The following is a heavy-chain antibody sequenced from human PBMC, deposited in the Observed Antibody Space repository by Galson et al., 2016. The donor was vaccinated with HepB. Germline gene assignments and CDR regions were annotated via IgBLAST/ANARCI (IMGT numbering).Heavy chain of an antibody. J-gene: IGHJ6*02. CDR2: IYPGDSDP. V-gene: IGHV5-51*01. CDR1: GYSFTSYW. Sequence: QSGAEVKKPGESLKISCKGSGYSFTSYWIGWVRQMPGKGLEWMGIIYPGDSDPRYSPSFQGQVTISADKSISTAYLQWSSLKASDTAMYYCARRGYYDSSGYYGYYYYGMDVWGQGTTVTVSS. CDR3: ARRGYYDSSGYYGYYYYGMDV. D-gene: IGHD3-22*01.